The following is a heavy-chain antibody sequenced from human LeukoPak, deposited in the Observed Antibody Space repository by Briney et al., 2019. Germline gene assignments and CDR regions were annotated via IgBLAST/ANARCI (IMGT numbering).Heavy chain of an antibody. CDR2: INNVNNAI. CDR1: GFTFSSYS. J-gene: IGHJ4*02. V-gene: IGHV3-48*04. Sequence: GGSLRLSCAASGFTFSSYSMNWVRQAPGKGLEWVSHINNVNNAIYYSDSVKGRFTISRDNAKNSLYLQMNSLRAEDTAVYYCARDSGEGGTFDYWGQGTLVSVSS. D-gene: IGHD1-26*01. CDR3: ARDSGEGGTFDY.